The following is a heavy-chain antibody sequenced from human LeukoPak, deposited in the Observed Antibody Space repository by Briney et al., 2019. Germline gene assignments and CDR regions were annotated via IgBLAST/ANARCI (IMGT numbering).Heavy chain of an antibody. J-gene: IGHJ4*02. D-gene: IGHD3-10*01. CDR2: IYPDDSDT. Sequence: GESLKISCKASGYSFTNYWIGWVRQMPGKGLEWMGIIYPDDSDTKYSPSFRGQVIISADKSISTAYLQWSSLKASDTAMYYCARRTGFGELSDYWGQGTLVTVSS. CDR3: ARRTGFGELSDY. CDR1: GYSFTNYW. V-gene: IGHV5-51*01.